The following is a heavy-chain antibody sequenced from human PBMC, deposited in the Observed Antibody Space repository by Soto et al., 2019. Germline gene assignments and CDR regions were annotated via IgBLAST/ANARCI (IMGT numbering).Heavy chain of an antibody. D-gene: IGHD6-19*01. CDR3: ARGSSSGWSVKPGPVGSYHYGMDV. Sequence: PSETLSLTCAVYGGSFRGYYWSWIRQPPGKGLEWIGEINHSGSTNYNPSLKSRVTISVDTSKNQFSLKLSSVTAADTAVYYCARGSSSGWSVKPGPVGSYHYGMDVWGQGTTVTVSS. V-gene: IGHV4-34*01. J-gene: IGHJ6*02. CDR1: GGSFRGYY. CDR2: INHSGST.